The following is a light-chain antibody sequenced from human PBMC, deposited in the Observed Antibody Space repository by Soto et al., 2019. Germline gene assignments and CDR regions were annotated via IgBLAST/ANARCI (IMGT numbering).Light chain of an antibody. CDR2: SNN. J-gene: IGLJ7*01. Sequence: QSVLTQPPSASGTPGQRVTISCSGSSSNIGSNTISWYQQLPGTAPKLLIYSNNQRPSGVPDRFSGSKSGTSASLAISGLQSEDEADYYCAAWDDSLNGAVFGGGTQLTVL. CDR3: AAWDDSLNGAV. V-gene: IGLV1-44*01. CDR1: SSNIGSNT.